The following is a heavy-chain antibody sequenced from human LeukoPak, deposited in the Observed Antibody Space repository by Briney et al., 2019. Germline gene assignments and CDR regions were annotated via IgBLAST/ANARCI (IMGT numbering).Heavy chain of an antibody. J-gene: IGHJ4*02. CDR1: GYTFTGYY. Sequence: GASVKVSCKASGYTFTGYYMHWVRQATGQGLEWMGWMNPNSGNTNYAQKLQGRVTMTTDTSTSTAYMELRSLRSDDTAVYYCARDTGSWEYSYGFDYWGQGTLVTVSS. D-gene: IGHD5-18*01. CDR3: ARDTGSWEYSYGFDY. CDR2: MNPNSGNT. V-gene: IGHV1-18*04.